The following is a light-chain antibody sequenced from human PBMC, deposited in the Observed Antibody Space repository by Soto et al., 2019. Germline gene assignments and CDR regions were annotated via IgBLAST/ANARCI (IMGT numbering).Light chain of an antibody. Sequence: EIVMTQSPATLSVSPGERATVSCRASQSVSSNLAWYQQKPGQAPRLLIYGASTRATGIPARFSGSGSGTEFTLTISSLQSEDFAVYYCQQYHNWPRTFGQGTKLEIK. J-gene: IGKJ2*01. CDR2: GAS. CDR1: QSVSSN. V-gene: IGKV3-15*01. CDR3: QQYHNWPRT.